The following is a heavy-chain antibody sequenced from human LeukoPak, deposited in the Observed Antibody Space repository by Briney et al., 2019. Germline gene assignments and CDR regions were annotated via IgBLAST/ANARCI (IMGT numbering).Heavy chain of an antibody. V-gene: IGHV4-34*01. CDR1: GGSFSGYY. D-gene: IGHD3-16*02. CDR3: ARGGYDYVWGSYRSNEYFQH. Sequence: SETPSLTCAVYGGSFSGYYWSWIRQPPGKGLEWIGEINHSGSTNYNPSLKSRVTISVDTSKNQFSLKLSSVTAADTAVYYCARGGYDYVWGSYRSNEYFQHWGQGTLVTVSS. CDR2: INHSGST. J-gene: IGHJ1*01.